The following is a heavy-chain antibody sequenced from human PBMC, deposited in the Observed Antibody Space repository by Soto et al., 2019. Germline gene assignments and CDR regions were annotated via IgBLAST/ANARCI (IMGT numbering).Heavy chain of an antibody. CDR2: ISGSGGRT. V-gene: IGHV3-23*01. J-gene: IGHJ4*02. CDR1: GFTFSSYA. D-gene: IGHD1-26*01. CDR3: AKLGAGAGATLYYFDY. Sequence: ESGGGLVQPGGSLRLSCAASGFTFSSYAMSWVRQAPGKGLEWVSAISGSGGRTYYADSVKGRFTISRDKSKNTLYLQMNSLRAEDTAVYYCAKLGAGAGATLYYFDYWGQGTLVTVSS.